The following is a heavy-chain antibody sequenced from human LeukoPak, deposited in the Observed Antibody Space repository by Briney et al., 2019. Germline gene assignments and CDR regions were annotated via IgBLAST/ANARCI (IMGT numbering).Heavy chain of an antibody. Sequence: ASVKVSFKASGGTFSSYAISWVRQAPGQGLEWMGWISAYNGNTNYAQKLQGRVTMTTDTSTSTAYMELRSLRSDDTAVYYCAREGYYYYMDVWGKGTTVTVSS. CDR3: AREGYYYYMDV. V-gene: IGHV1-18*01. CDR2: ISAYNGNT. CDR1: GGTFSSYA. J-gene: IGHJ6*03.